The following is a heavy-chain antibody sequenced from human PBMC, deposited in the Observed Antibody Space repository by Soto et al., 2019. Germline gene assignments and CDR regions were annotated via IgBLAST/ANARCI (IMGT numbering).Heavy chain of an antibody. V-gene: IGHV4-34*01. D-gene: IGHD4-17*01. CDR2: INHSGST. J-gene: IGHJ5*02. Sequence: SETLSLTCAVYGGSFSGYYWSWIRQPPGKGLEWIGEINHSGSTNYNPSLKSRVTISVDTSKNQFSLKLSSVTAADTAVYYCARGLPPPGLRRLPRIHYNWFDPWGQGTLVTVSS. CDR3: ARGLPPPGLRRLPRIHYNWFDP. CDR1: GGSFSGYY.